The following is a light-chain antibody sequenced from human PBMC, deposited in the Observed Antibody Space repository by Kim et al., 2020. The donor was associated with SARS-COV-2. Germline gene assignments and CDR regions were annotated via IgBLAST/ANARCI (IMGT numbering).Light chain of an antibody. J-gene: IGLJ2*01. CDR3: QAWDSSTVV. Sequence: VSPGQTASITCSGDKLGDKYACWYQQKPGQSLVLVIYQDSKRPSGIPERFSGSNSGNTATLTISGTQAMDEADYYCQAWDSSTVVFGGGTQLTVL. V-gene: IGLV3-1*01. CDR1: KLGDKY. CDR2: QDS.